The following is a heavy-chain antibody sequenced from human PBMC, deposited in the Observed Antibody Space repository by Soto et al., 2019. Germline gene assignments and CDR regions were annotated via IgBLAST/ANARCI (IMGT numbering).Heavy chain of an antibody. D-gene: IGHD5-18*01. J-gene: IGHJ4*02. V-gene: IGHV1-18*04. Sequence: ASVKVSCKASGYTFTGYYMHWVRQAPGQGLEWMGWISAYNGNTNYAQKLQGRVTMTTDTSTSTAYMELRSLRSDDTAVYYCARVDTAMVTASYWGQGTLVTVSS. CDR2: ISAYNGNT. CDR1: GYTFTGYY. CDR3: ARVDTAMVTASY.